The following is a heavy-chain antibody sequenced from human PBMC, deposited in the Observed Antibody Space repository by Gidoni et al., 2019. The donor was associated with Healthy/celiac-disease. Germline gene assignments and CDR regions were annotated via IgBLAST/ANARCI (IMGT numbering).Heavy chain of an antibody. J-gene: IGHJ4*02. D-gene: IGHD5-12*01. CDR3: TTDWGLRGYSGYDYFFDY. CDR1: GFTFSNAW. CDR2: IKSKTDGGTT. V-gene: IGHV3-15*01. Sequence: EVQLVESGGGLVKPGGSLRLSCAASGFTFSNAWMSWVRQAPGKGLEWVGRIKSKTDGGTTDYAAPVKGRFTISRDDSKNTLYLQMNSLKTEDTAVYYCTTDWGLRGYSGYDYFFDYWGQGTLVTVSS.